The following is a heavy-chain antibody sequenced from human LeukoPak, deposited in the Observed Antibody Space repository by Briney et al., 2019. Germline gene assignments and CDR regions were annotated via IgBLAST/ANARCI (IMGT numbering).Heavy chain of an antibody. D-gene: IGHD3-16*02. V-gene: IGHV3-15*01. CDR2: TKSKTDGGTT. CDR1: GFTFSNAW. Sequence: GGSLRLSCAASGFTFSNAWMSWDRQAPGKGLEWVGRTKSKTDGGTTDYAAPVKGRFTISRDDSKNTLYLQMNSLKTEDTAVYYCTTRLLITFGGVIASTFDYWGQGTLVTVSS. CDR3: TTRLLITFGGVIASTFDY. J-gene: IGHJ4*02.